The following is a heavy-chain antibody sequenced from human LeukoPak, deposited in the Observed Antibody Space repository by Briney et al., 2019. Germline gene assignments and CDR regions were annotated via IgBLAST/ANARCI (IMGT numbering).Heavy chain of an antibody. V-gene: IGHV3-53*01. J-gene: IGHJ4*02. Sequence: PGGSLRLSCAASGFTVSSNYMSWVRQAPGKGLEWVSVIYSGGTTNYADFVKGRFTISRDNSKNTLFLQMNSLRAEDTAVYYCARGGYSSSWYHFDYWGQGTLVTVSS. CDR1: GFTVSSNY. CDR2: IYSGGTT. CDR3: ARGGYSSSWYHFDY. D-gene: IGHD6-13*01.